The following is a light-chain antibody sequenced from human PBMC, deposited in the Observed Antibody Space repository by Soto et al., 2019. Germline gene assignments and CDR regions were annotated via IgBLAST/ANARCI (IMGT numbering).Light chain of an antibody. V-gene: IGLV2-14*01. CDR1: SSEVGGYNY. CDR2: DVS. J-gene: IGLJ1*01. Sequence: QSVLTQPASVSGSPGKSINISCTGTSSEVGGYNYVSWYQQHPGKAPKLMIYDVSNRPSGVSNRFSGSKSGNTASLTISGLQAEDEADYYCSSYTSSSTPYVFGTGTKVTVL. CDR3: SSYTSSSTPYV.